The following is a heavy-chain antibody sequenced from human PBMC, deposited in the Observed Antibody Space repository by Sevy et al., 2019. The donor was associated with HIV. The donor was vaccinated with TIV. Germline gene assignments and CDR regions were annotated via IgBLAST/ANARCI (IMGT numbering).Heavy chain of an antibody. V-gene: IGHV3-9*01. CDR3: AAGGWPRPLDY. CDR1: GFTFDDYA. J-gene: IGHJ4*02. Sequence: GGSLRLSCAASGFTFDDYAMHWVRQAPGKGLEWVSGISWSSGSIGYADSVKGRFTISRDNAKNSLYLQMNSLRAEDTALYYCAAGGWPRPLDYWGQGTLVTVSS. CDR2: ISWSSGSI. D-gene: IGHD6-19*01.